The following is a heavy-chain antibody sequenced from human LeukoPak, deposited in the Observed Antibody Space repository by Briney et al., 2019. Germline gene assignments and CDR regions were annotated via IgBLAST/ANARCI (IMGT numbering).Heavy chain of an antibody. Sequence: ASVKVSCKASGYTFTSYDINWVRQAAGQGLEWMGWMNPNSGNTGYAQKFQGRVTMTRNTSISTAYMELSSLRSEDTAVYYCARGPPRYYYDSSGADFDYWGQGTLVTVSS. J-gene: IGHJ4*02. D-gene: IGHD3-22*01. CDR3: ARGPPRYYYDSSGADFDY. CDR1: GYTFTSYD. V-gene: IGHV1-8*01. CDR2: MNPNSGNT.